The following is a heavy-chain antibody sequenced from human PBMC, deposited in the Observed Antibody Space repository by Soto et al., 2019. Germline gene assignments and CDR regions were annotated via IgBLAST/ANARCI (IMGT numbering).Heavy chain of an antibody. CDR2: ISWNSGSI. CDR3: AKGADGSYYYYGMDV. J-gene: IGHJ6*02. CDR1: GFTFDDYA. V-gene: IGHV3-9*01. Sequence: GGSLRLSCAASGFTFDDYAMHWVRQAPGKGLEWVSGISWNSGSIGYAESVKGRFTISRDNAKNSLYLQMNSLRAEDTALYYCAKGADGSYYYYGMDVWGQGTTVTVSS. D-gene: IGHD1-26*01.